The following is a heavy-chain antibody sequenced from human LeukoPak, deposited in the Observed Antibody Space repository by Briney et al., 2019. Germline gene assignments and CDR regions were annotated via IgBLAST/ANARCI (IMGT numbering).Heavy chain of an antibody. D-gene: IGHD3-9*01. CDR2: ISRNGDST. J-gene: IGHJ4*02. V-gene: IGHV3-64D*06. CDR1: GFTFSNYA. Sequence: QPGGSLRLSCSASGFTFSNYAMHWVRQAPGKGLEYLSTISRNGDSTYYADSVKGRFTISRDNSKNTLYLQMSSLRPEDTAVYYCARSLGFLTGYSHFDYWGQGTLVTVSS. CDR3: ARSLGFLTGYSHFDY.